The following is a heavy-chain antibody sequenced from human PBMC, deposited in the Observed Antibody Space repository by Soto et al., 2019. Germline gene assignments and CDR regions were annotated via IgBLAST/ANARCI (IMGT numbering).Heavy chain of an antibody. CDR3: ASRGGDYYGSEDY. D-gene: IGHD3-22*01. CDR2: IIPIFGTA. V-gene: IGHV1-69*01. CDR1: GGTFSSYA. Sequence: QVQLVQSGAEVKNPGSSVKVSCKASGGTFSSYAISWVRQAPGQGLEWMGGIIPIFGTANYAQKFQGRVMLTADESRSTAYMELSSLRSEDTAVYYCASRGGDYYGSEDYWGQGTLVTVSS. J-gene: IGHJ4*02.